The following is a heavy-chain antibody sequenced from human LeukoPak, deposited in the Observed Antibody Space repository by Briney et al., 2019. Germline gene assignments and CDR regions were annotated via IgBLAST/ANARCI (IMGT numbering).Heavy chain of an antibody. J-gene: IGHJ5*02. CDR1: GASIGSYY. V-gene: IGHV4-4*07. CDR3: ARDSGTTGEVKFDP. CDR2: IYVTGST. D-gene: IGHD1-7*01. Sequence: SETLSLTCTVSGASIGSYYWSWIRQPAGKALEWIGRIYVTGSTTYNPSLEGRVTMSLDTSKNHFSLKLRSVTAADTAVYYCARDSGTTGEVKFDPWGQGTLVTVSS.